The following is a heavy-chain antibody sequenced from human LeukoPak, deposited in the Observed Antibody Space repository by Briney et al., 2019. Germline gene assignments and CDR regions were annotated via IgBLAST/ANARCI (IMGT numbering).Heavy chain of an antibody. Sequence: PGGSLRLSCAASGFTFDDYAMHWVRQAPGKGLEWVSGITWNSGSIAYADSVKGRFTISRDNAKNSLYLQMNSLRAEDTAVYYCARDIGSGYNLGCWFDPWGQGTLVTVSS. J-gene: IGHJ5*02. CDR1: GFTFDDYA. D-gene: IGHD5-24*01. CDR3: ARDIGSGYNLGCWFDP. V-gene: IGHV3-9*01. CDR2: ITWNSGSI.